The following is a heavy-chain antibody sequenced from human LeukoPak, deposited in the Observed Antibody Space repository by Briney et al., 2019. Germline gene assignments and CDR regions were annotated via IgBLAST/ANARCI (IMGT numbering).Heavy chain of an antibody. CDR3: ARHRATVADPYFDY. CDR1: GGSISSYY. J-gene: IGHJ4*02. V-gene: IGHV4-59*08. CDR2: ISYSGST. Sequence: PSETLSLTCTVSGGSISSYYWSWIRQPPGKGLEWIGYISYSGSTNYNPSLKSRVTISVDTSNNQFSLKLSSVTAADTALYYCARHRATVADPYFDYWGQGTLVTVSS. D-gene: IGHD4-23*01.